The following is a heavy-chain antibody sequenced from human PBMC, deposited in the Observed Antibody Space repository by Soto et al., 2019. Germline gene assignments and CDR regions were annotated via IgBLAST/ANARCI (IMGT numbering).Heavy chain of an antibody. CDR3: VGEVLVAASRGWLGP. V-gene: IGHV4-61*01. CDR2: ISYSGST. Sequence: PSETLSLTCTVSGGAVSSGSYHWSWIRQPPGKGLEWIGYISYSGSTYYSPSLKGRVTISVDTSTNQFSLNLRSVTPADTAVYYCVGEVLVAASRGWLGPWGQGSPVTVPQ. CDR1: GGAVSSGSYH. D-gene: IGHD2-15*01. J-gene: IGHJ5*02.